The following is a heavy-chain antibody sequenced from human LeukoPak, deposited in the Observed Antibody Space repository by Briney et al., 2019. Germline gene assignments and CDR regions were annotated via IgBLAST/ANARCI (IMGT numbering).Heavy chain of an antibody. Sequence: EASVKVSCKVSGYTFTSYGISWVRQAPGPGLEWMGWISAYNGNTNYAQKLHGRVTMTTDTSTSTAYMELRSLTSDDPAVYYCARAGVPAAIPFDPWGQGTLVTVSS. D-gene: IGHD2-2*02. CDR1: GYTFTSYG. CDR3: ARAGVPAAIPFDP. CDR2: ISAYNGNT. J-gene: IGHJ5*02. V-gene: IGHV1-18*01.